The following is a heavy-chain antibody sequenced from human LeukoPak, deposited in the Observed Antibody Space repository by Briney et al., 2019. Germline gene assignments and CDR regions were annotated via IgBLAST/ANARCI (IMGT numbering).Heavy chain of an antibody. D-gene: IGHD3-10*01. J-gene: IGHJ6*03. V-gene: IGHV3-21*01. CDR2: ISSSSSYI. Sequence: GGSLRLSCAASGFTFSSYSMNWVRQAPGKGLEWVSSISSSSSYIYYADSVKGRFTISRDNAKNSLYLQMNSLRAEDTAVYYCAREGTYGSGDHYHYYMDVWGRGTTVTVSS. CDR1: GFTFSSYS. CDR3: AREGTYGSGDHYHYYMDV.